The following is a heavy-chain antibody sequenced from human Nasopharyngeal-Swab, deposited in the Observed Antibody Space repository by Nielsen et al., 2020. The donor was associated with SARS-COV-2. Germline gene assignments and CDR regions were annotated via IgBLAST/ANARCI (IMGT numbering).Heavy chain of an antibody. Sequence: GESLKISCAASEFTFSSYSMNWVRQAPGKGLEWVSSISSSSSYIYYADSVKGRFTISRDNAKNSLYLQMNSLRAEDTAVYYCARDRWGWLPIGDAFDIWGQGTMVTVSS. CDR3: ARDRWGWLPIGDAFDI. CDR1: EFTFSSYS. D-gene: IGHD2-21*01. V-gene: IGHV3-21*01. J-gene: IGHJ3*02. CDR2: ISSSSSYI.